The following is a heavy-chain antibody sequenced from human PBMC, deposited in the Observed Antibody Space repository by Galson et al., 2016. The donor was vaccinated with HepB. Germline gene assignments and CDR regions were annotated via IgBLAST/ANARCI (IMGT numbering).Heavy chain of an antibody. CDR1: GGSISSYY. V-gene: IGHV4-59*01. CDR2: IYYSGST. J-gene: IGHJ4*02. Sequence: ETLSLSCTVSGGSISSYYWSWIRRPPGKGLEWIGYIYYSGSTNYNPSLKSRVTISVDTSKNQFSLKLSSVTAADTAVYYCAKDNSGSYIDYRGQGILVTVSS. D-gene: IGHD1-26*01. CDR3: AKDNSGSYIDY.